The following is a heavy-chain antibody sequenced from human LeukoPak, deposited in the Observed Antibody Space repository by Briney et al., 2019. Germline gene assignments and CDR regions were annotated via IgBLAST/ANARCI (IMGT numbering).Heavy chain of an antibody. D-gene: IGHD1-7*01. V-gene: IGHV4-4*02. CDR3: ARDNWNYGSSMDV. CDR1: GDSISTNHW. J-gene: IGHJ6*02. CDR2: VYHRGST. Sequence: SETLSLTCAVSGDSISTNHWWSWVRQPPGKGLEWIGEVYHRGSTNYNPSLKSRVTISVDKSKNLFSLKLTSVTAADTAMYYCARDNWNYGSSMDVWGQGTTVTVSS.